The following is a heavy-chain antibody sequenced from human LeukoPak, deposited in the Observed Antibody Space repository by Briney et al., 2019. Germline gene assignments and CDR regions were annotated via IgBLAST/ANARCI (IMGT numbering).Heavy chain of an antibody. D-gene: IGHD2-15*01. CDR2: IRSKAYGGTK. V-gene: IGHV3-49*04. J-gene: IGHJ6*02. Sequence: GGSLRLSCTASGFTFGDYAMSWVRQAPGKGLEWVGFIRSKAYGGTKEYAASVKGRFTISRDDSKSIAYLQMNSLKTEDTAVYYCTMSDDCSGGSCYSNYYGMDVWGQGTTVTVSS. CDR3: TMSDDCSGGSCYSNYYGMDV. CDR1: GFTFGDYA.